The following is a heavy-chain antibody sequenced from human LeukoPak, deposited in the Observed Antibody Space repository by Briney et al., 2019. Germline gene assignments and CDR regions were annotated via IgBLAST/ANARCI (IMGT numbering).Heavy chain of an antibody. J-gene: IGHJ3*02. Sequence: VASVKVSCKASGGTFSSYAISWVRQAPGQGLEWMGGIIPIFGTANYAQKFQGRVTITADESTSTAYMELSSLRSEDTAVYYCARDPTYRGWLQLGVRIPESGDDAFDIWGQGTMVTVSS. CDR2: IIPIFGTA. V-gene: IGHV1-69*13. D-gene: IGHD5-24*01. CDR1: GGTFSSYA. CDR3: ARDPTYRGWLQLGVRIPESGDDAFDI.